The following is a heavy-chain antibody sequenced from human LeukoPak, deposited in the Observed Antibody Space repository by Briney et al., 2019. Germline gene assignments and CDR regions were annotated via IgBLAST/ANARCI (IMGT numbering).Heavy chain of an antibody. D-gene: IGHD3-16*01. V-gene: IGHV3-53*04. CDR3: LRQGVGDPPR. J-gene: IGHJ4*02. CDR2: VYAGGYSST. Sequence: GGSLRLFCAACGFTVSSNDMSGVRQAPGKGLEWVSFVYAGGYSSTFYSDSVKGRFTGSRHDSKNTLDLHMNGLRPDDKAVYYCLRQGVGDPPRWRQATLVTVSS. CDR1: GFTVSSND.